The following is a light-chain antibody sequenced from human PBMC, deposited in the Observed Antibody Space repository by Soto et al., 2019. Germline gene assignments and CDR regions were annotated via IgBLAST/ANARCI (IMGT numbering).Light chain of an antibody. V-gene: IGKV3-20*01. CDR3: QQYGGSPRT. CDR1: QSVSSTY. J-gene: IGKJ1*01. CDR2: AVS. Sequence: IVLTQSPVTLSFSPRQIATLSCSAIQSVSSTYLIWYQQKPGQAPRVLIFAVSSRATGIPDRFSGSGSGTDFTLTISRLEPEDFAVYYCQQYGGSPRTFGQGTKVDIK.